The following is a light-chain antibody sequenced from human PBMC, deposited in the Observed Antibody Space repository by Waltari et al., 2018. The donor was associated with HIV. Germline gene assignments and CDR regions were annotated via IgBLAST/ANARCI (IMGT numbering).Light chain of an antibody. V-gene: IGLV10-54*04. CDR2: KNN. Sequence: QAGLTQPPSVSKGLRQTATLTCTGDSNNVGNQGATWLQQHQGHPPKLLFYKNNNRPSGISGRFSATKSGNTASLTITGLQPEDGADYFCSAWDRSLSAVIFGGGTTLIVL. J-gene: IGLJ2*01. CDR3: SAWDRSLSAVI. CDR1: SNNVGNQG.